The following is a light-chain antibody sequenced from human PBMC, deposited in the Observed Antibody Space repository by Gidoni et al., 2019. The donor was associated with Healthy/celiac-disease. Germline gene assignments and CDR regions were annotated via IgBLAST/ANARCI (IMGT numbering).Light chain of an antibody. CDR3: QQRSNWPPLT. CDR1: QSVRSY. V-gene: IGKV3-11*01. CDR2: DAS. J-gene: IGKJ5*01. Sequence: PGERATLSCRASQSVRSYLAWYQQKPGQAPRLLIYDASNRATGIPARFSGSGSGTDFTLTISSLEPEDFAVYYCQQRSNWPPLTFGQGTRLEIK.